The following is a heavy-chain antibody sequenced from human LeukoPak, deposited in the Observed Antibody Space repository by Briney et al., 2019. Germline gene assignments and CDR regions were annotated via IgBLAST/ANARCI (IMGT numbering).Heavy chain of an antibody. CDR3: AREYNHYLLI. CDR1: EFSFSDYY. D-gene: IGHD1-14*01. J-gene: IGHJ4*02. CDR2: ISDSGTTI. Sequence: GGSLRLSCAVSEFSFSDYYMSWIRQAPGKGLEWVSYISDSGTTIYYADSVEGRFTVSRDNAKNSLYLQMNSLRAEDTAVYYCAREYNHYLLIWGQGTLVTVSS. V-gene: IGHV3-11*01.